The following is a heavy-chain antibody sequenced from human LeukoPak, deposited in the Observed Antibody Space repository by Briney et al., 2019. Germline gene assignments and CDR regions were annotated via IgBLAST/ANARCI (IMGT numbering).Heavy chain of an antibody. CDR1: GGSFSGYY. V-gene: IGHV4-34*01. D-gene: IGHD2-15*01. CDR3: ARGSIVVVVAASGIGDYYYYGMDV. J-gene: IGHJ6*02. Sequence: KPSETLSLTCAVYGGSFSGYYWSWIRQPLGKGLERIGEINDSGSTNYNPSLKSRVTISVDTSKNQFSLKLSSVTAADTAVYYCARGSIVVVVAASGIGDYYYYGMDVWGQGTTVTVSS. CDR2: INDSGST.